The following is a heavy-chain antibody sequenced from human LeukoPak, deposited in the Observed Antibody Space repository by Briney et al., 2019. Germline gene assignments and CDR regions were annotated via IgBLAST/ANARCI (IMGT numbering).Heavy chain of an antibody. CDR1: GGTLSSYA. J-gene: IGHJ4*02. CDR3: ARDWDNGDYESHFDY. CDR2: IIPIFGTA. Sequence: GASVKVSCKASGGTLSSYAISWVRQAPGQGLEWMGGIIPIFGTANYAQKFQGRVTITADESTSTAYMELSSLRSEDTAVYYCARDWDNGDYESHFDYWGQGTLVTVSS. D-gene: IGHD4-17*01. V-gene: IGHV1-69*13.